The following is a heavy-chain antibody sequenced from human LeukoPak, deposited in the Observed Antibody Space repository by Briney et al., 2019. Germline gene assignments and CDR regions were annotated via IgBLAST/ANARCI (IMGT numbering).Heavy chain of an antibody. CDR3: ATPRRADYFAY. Sequence: PGGSLRLSSAASGFTFSSDAISWVRQAPGKWLEWVSAISGSGGSTYYAASVKGRFTISRDNSKNTLYLQMNSLRAEDTAVYYCATPRRADYFAYWGQGTLVTVSS. CDR1: GFTFSSDA. V-gene: IGHV3-23*01. CDR2: ISGSGGST. J-gene: IGHJ4*02.